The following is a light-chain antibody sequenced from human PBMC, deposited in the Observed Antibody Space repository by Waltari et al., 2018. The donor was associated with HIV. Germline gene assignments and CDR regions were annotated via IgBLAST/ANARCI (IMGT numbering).Light chain of an antibody. Sequence: QSALTQPASVSGSPGQSITISCTGASSDVGCYDCISWYQQHPGTTPRLIIYEVTTRPSGVSNRFFGSKSANTASLTISGLQADDEADYYCSYTGTNSLHFGGGTKVTVL. CDR1: SSDVGCYDC. J-gene: IGLJ2*01. CDR3: CSYTGTNSLH. CDR2: EVT. V-gene: IGLV2-14*01.